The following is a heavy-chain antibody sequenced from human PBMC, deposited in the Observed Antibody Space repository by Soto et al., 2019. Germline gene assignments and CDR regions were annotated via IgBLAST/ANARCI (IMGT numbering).Heavy chain of an antibody. Sequence: EVQLVESGGGLVKPGGSLRLSCAASGFTFSNAWMNWVRQAPGKGLEWVGRIKSKTDGGPTDYAAPVKGRFTIPRDDSENTLYLQMNSLKTWDTAVYYCAAYIECYAYDIWGQGKMVTVSS. D-gene: IGHD2-15*01. CDR3: AAYIECYAYDI. CDR1: GFTFSNAW. V-gene: IGHV3-15*07. CDR2: IKSKTDGGPT. J-gene: IGHJ3*02.